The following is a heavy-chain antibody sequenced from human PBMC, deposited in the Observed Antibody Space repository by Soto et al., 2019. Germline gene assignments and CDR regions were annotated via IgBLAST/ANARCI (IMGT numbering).Heavy chain of an antibody. J-gene: IGHJ3*01. Sequence: QVQLVEFGGGVVQPGRSLRLSCVASGSPFDVHWVRQAPGKGPEWVAHIVPDGRNQYWADSVKGRFTGSRDNAKNTVYLQMNSLRTEDKAVYYCARCPTHGAFDLWGQGTMVTVSS. V-gene: IGHV3-30-3*01. CDR1: GSPFD. CDR3: ARCPTHGAFDL. CDR2: IVPDGRNQ.